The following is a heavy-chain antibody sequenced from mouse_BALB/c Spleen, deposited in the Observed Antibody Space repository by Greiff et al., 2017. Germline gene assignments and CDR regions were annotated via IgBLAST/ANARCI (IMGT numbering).Heavy chain of an antibody. CDR3: ARGDDYEEGGWFAY. D-gene: IGHD2-4*01. Sequence: EVKVVESGGGLVKPGGSLKLSCAASGFTFSSYAMSWVRQTPEKRLEWVASISSGGSTYYSDSVKGRFTISRDNARNILYLQMSSLGSEDTAMCYCARGDDYEEGGWFAYWGQGTLVTVSA. J-gene: IGHJ3*01. V-gene: IGHV5-6-5*01. CDR2: ISSGGST. CDR1: GFTFSSYA.